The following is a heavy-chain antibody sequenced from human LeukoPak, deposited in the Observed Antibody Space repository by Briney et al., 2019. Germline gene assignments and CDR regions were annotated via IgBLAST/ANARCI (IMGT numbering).Heavy chain of an antibody. J-gene: IGHJ5*02. D-gene: IGHD6-13*01. CDR1: GGSVSSGSYY. CDR3: ARAFSSSWLEARWFDP. V-gene: IGHV4-61*01. CDR2: IYYSGST. Sequence: SETLSLTRTVSGGSVSSGSYYWSWIRQPPGKGLEWIGYIYYSGSTNYNPSLKSRVTISVDTSKNQFSLKLSSVTAADTAVYYCARAFSSSWLEARWFDPWGQGTLVTVSS.